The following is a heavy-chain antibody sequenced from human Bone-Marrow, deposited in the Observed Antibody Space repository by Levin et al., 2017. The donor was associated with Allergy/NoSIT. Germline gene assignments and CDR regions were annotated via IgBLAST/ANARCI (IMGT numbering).Heavy chain of an antibody. Sequence: ASVKVSCTTSGFTFSTYAMNWVRQAPGKGLDWIASINSGSNSIKYADSVRGRFTISRDNAKKSLYLQMSSLRAEDSAVYFCASGGGSYNYWGQGTLVTVSS. CDR2: INSGSNSI. J-gene: IGHJ4*02. V-gene: IGHV3-21*01. CDR3: ASGGGSYNY. CDR1: GFTFSTYA. D-gene: IGHD1-26*01.